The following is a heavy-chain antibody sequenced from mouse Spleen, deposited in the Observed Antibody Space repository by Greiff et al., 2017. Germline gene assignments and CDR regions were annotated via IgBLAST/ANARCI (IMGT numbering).Heavy chain of an antibody. CDR2: IDPSDSYT. CDR1: GYTFTSYW. V-gene: IGHV1-59*01. J-gene: IGHJ3*01. Sequence: QVQLQQSGAELVRPGTSVELSCKASGYTFTSYWMHWVKQRPGQGLEWIGVIDPSDSYTNYNQKFKGKATLTVDKSSSTAYMQLSSLTSEDSAVYYCARQGEVYGDYVAYWGQGTLVTVSA. CDR3: ARQGEVYGDYVAY. D-gene: IGHD2-13*01.